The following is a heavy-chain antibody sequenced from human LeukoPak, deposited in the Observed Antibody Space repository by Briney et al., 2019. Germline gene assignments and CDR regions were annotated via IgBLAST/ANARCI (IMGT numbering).Heavy chain of an antibody. CDR1: GFTFDDYA. CDR3: AKMLGLGAGSDAFDI. J-gene: IGHJ3*02. CDR2: ISWNSGSI. Sequence: PGGSLRLSCAASGFTFDDYAMHWVRQAPGKGLEWVSGISWNSGSIGYADSVKGRFTISRDNAKNSLYLQMNSLRAEDTALYYCAKMLGLGAGSDAFDIWGQGTVVTVSS. D-gene: IGHD2-2*01. V-gene: IGHV3-9*01.